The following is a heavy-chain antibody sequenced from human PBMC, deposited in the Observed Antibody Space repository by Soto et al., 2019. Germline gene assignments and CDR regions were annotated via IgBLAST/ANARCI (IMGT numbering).Heavy chain of an antibody. Sequence: EVQLVESGGGLVQPGGSLRLSCAASGFTFSLYSMSWVRQAPGKGLEWVSYISRSSTGIHYADSVEGRFTISRDDATNSTHLQMNSLRDGDTAVYYRARAVTWGLDVWGQGTTVSISS. D-gene: IGHD3-10*01. J-gene: IGHJ6*02. CDR2: ISRSSTGI. CDR3: ARAVTWGLDV. CDR1: GFTFSLYS. V-gene: IGHV3-48*02.